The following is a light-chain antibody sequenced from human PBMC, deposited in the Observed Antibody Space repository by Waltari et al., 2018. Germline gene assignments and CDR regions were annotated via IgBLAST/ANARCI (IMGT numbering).Light chain of an antibody. J-gene: IGKJ1*01. CDR2: GAS. CDR1: PSVSSSY. CDR3: QKYGSAPWT. Sequence: EIVLTQSPGTLSLSPGERATLSCRASPSVSSSYLAWYQQKPGQPPRVLIHGASNRATGIPDRFSGSGSGTDFTLTISRLEPEDFAVYYCQKYGSAPWTFGQGTKVEIK. V-gene: IGKV3-20*01.